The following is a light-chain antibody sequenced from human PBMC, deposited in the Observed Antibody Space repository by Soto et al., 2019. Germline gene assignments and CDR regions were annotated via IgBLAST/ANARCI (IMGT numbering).Light chain of an antibody. V-gene: IGLV2-11*01. CDR1: SSDVGAYTS. CDR2: DVN. CDR3: CSYAGSYDYV. J-gene: IGLJ3*02. Sequence: QSALTQPASVSGSPGQSITISCTGSSSDVGAYTSVSWYQQHPGKAPKLMIYDVNKRPSGVPDRFSGSKSGNTASLTISGLQAEDEADYYCCSYAGSYDYVFGGGTKLTVL.